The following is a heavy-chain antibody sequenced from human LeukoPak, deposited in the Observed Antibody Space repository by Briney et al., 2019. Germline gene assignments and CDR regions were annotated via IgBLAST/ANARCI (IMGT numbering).Heavy chain of an antibody. J-gene: IGHJ4*02. V-gene: IGHV4-59*01. CDR1: GGSISSYY. CDR2: IYYSGST. D-gene: IGHD1-26*01. CDR3: ARGATAVRIDY. Sequence: SETLSLTCTVSGGSISSYYWSRIRQPPGKGLEWIGYIYYSGSTNYNPSLKSRVTISVDTSKNQFSLKLSSVTAADTAVYYCARGATAVRIDYWGQGTLVTVSS.